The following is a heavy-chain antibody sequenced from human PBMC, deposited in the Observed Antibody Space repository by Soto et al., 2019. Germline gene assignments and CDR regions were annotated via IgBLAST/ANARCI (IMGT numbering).Heavy chain of an antibody. V-gene: IGHV1-24*01. CDR3: ATAPRLPPYEYSSSWYYFDY. CDR2: FDPEDGET. CDR1: GYTLTELS. Sequence: ASVKVSCKVSGYTLTELSMHWVRQAPGKGLEWMGGFDPEDGETIYAQKFQGRVTMTEDTSTDTAYMELSSLRSEDTAVYYCATAPRLPPYEYSSSWYYFDYWGQGTLVTVSS. D-gene: IGHD6-13*01. J-gene: IGHJ4*02.